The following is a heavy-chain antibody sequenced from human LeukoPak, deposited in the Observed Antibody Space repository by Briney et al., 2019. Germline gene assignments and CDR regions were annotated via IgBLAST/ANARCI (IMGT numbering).Heavy chain of an antibody. V-gene: IGHV4-34*01. CDR1: GGSFSGYY. J-gene: IGHJ4*02. CDR3: AGERGYSGYEIKETLTPHDY. Sequence: PSETLSLTCAVYGGSFSGYYWSWIRQPPGKELEWIGEINHSGSTNYNPSLKSRVTISVDTSKNQFSLKLSSVTAADTAVYYCAGERGYSGYEIKETLTPHDYWGQGTLVTVSS. CDR2: INHSGST. D-gene: IGHD5-12*01.